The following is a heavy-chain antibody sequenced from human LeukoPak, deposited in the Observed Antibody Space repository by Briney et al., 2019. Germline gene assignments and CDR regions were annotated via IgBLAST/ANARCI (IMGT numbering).Heavy chain of an antibody. V-gene: IGHV1-58*01. CDR2: IVVGSGST. D-gene: IGHD3-22*01. CDR3: AAQWGYSSGYTRDY. Sequence: GASVKVSCKASGFTFTSSAVQWVRQARGQRLEWIGWIVVGSGSTNYAQKFQERVTITRDMSTSTAYMELSSLRSEDTAVYYCAAQWGYSSGYTRDYWGQGTLVTVSS. CDR1: GFTFTSSA. J-gene: IGHJ4*02.